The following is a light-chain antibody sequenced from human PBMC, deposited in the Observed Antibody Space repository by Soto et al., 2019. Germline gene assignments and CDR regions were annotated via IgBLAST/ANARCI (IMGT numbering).Light chain of an antibody. Sequence: QSALTQPPSASGSPGQSVAISCTGTSTDFGTYNSVSWFQQHPGKAPKLIIYEVTKRPSGVPDRFSGSKSGHTASLTVSGLQAEDEADYYCSSYAGTNWVFGIGTKVTVL. CDR2: EVT. V-gene: IGLV2-8*01. CDR3: SSYAGTNWV. CDR1: STDFGTYNS. J-gene: IGLJ1*01.